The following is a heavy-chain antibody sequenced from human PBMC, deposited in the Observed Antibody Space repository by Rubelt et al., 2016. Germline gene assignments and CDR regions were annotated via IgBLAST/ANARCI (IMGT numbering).Heavy chain of an antibody. J-gene: IGHJ4*02. Sequence: EVQLVQSGAEVKKPGQSLKISCKGSGYSFTNYWIGWVRQMSGKGLEWMGIIYPGDSDTRYSPSFQGQVTISADKSITTASLQGTSLKASDTAVYYCARHYSSSTEMDHWGQGTLVTVSS. CDR3: ARHYSSSTEMDH. D-gene: IGHD4-11*01. V-gene: IGHV5-51*01. CDR1: GYSFTNYW. CDR2: IYPGDSDT.